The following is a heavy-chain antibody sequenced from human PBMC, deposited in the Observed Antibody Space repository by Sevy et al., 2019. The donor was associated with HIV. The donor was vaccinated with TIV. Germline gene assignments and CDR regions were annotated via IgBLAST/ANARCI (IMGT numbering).Heavy chain of an antibody. CDR3: ARGPKPLRSDYGDYRGVGYYFDS. CDR1: GESFSNYY. Sequence: SETLSLTCAVYGESFSNYYWSWIRLSPGKGLESIGEIDHSGRSDYNPSFKSRVTMSVDTSKNQFFLKLTSVTAADTAVYYCARGPKPLRSDYGDYRGVGYYFDSWGQGTLVTVSS. D-gene: IGHD4-17*01. V-gene: IGHV4-34*01. J-gene: IGHJ4*02. CDR2: IDHSGRS.